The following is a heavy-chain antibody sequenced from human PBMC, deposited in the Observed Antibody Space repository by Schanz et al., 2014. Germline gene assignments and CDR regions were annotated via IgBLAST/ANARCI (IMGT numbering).Heavy chain of an antibody. CDR3: APAGQDYSDSSGYATYYFGN. CDR2: IIPILDIT. J-gene: IGHJ4*02. CDR1: GGTFSSFA. D-gene: IGHD3-22*01. Sequence: QVQLVQSGAEVKKPGSSVKVSCKASGGTFSSFAIFWVRQAPGQGLEWMGTIIPILDITNYAQKFQGRVTITADKSTSTAYMDLSTLRSEDTAVYYCAPAGQDYSDSSGYATYYFGNWGQGTLVTVSS. V-gene: IGHV1-69*04.